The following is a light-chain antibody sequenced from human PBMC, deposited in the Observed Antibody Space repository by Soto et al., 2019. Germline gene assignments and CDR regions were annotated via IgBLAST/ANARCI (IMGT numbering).Light chain of an antibody. Sequence: IQMTQPPSTLSASVGDRVTISFRASQSISRWLAWYQQKPGRAPTLLIYHASTLESGVPSRFSGSGSGTEFTLTISSLQPDDVATYYCQQYNTYLSFGQGTKVDI. V-gene: IGKV1-5*01. J-gene: IGKJ1*01. CDR3: QQYNTYLS. CDR1: QSISRW. CDR2: HAS.